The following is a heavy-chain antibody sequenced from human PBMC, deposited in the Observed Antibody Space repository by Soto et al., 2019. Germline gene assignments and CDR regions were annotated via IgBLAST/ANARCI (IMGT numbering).Heavy chain of an antibody. CDR2: FYHTGST. CDR1: GGSISTGGYY. J-gene: IGHJ3*02. CDR3: ARDNLVGHSYGNQIHALDN. Sequence: SETLSLTCTVSGGSISTGGYYWNWIRQHPGKGLEWIGYFYHTGSTNYNPSLKSRVTISADKSKNQVSLKLSSVTAADTAVYYCARDNLVGHSYGNQIHALDNWGQGTKVTVSS. V-gene: IGHV4-31*03. D-gene: IGHD5-18*01.